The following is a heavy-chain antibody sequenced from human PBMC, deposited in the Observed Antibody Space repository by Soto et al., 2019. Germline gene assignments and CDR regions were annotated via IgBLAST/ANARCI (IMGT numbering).Heavy chain of an antibody. J-gene: IGHJ3*02. D-gene: IGHD6-19*01. V-gene: IGHV4-59*01. Sequence: SEALSLTCTASGGSISRYYWSWSRQPPGKGLEWIGYIYYSGSTNYNPSLKSRVTISVDTSKNQFSLKLSSVTAADTAVYYCARQQWLVLNAFDIWGQGTMVTVS. CDR2: IYYSGST. CDR1: GGSISRYY. CDR3: ARQQWLVLNAFDI.